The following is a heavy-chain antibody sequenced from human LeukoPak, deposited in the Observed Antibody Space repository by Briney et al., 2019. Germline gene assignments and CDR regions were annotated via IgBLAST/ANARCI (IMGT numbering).Heavy chain of an antibody. J-gene: IGHJ6*03. CDR1: VASISIDY. CDR3: ARNGYTGYDLEFRYYYYYMDV. D-gene: IGHD5-12*01. V-gene: IGHV4-59*01. CDR2: TSYSGST. Sequence: SETLSLTCTVSVASISIDYWSWIRQAPGKGPEWIGYTSYSGSTNYNPSLKSRVTFSMDTSKNHFSVKLNSVTAADTAVYYCARNGYTGYDLEFRYYYYYMDVWGKGTTVTVSS.